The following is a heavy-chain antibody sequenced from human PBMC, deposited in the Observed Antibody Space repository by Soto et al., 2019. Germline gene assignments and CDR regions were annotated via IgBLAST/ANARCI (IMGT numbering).Heavy chain of an antibody. J-gene: IGHJ4*02. CDR3: AATYYGDSSFDY. CDR2: IGAYNGNT. CDR1: AYTVSSYG. Sequence: QVQLVQSGAEVKKPGASVKVSCKASAYTVSSYGISWVRQAPGQGVEWMGWIGAYNGNTNYAQKLKDRVTMTTDTSTSTTYMELRSLISDDTAVYYGAATYYGDSSFDYWGQGTLVTVSS. D-gene: IGHD4-17*01. V-gene: IGHV1-18*01.